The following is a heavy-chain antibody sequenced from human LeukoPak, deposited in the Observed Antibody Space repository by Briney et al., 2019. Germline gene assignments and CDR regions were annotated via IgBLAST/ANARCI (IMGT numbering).Heavy chain of an antibody. CDR3: ASRDKGYYYGMDV. Sequence: GGSLRLSCAASGFTVSTNYMSWVRHTPGKGLEWVSPIYSGGSTYYADPVKGRFTISRDNSKNTLYLQMNSLRAEDTAVYYCASRDKGYYYGMDVWAKGPRSPSP. CDR2: IYSGGST. D-gene: IGHD5-24*01. V-gene: IGHV3-66*01. CDR1: GFTVSTNY. J-gene: IGHJ6*02.